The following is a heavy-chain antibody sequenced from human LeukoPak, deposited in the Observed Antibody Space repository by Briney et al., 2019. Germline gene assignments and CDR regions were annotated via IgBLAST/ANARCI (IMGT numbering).Heavy chain of an antibody. CDR1: GGSISSYY. CDR3: ASLLQLAALFDY. V-gene: IGHV4-59*12. CDR2: IYYSGST. J-gene: IGHJ4*02. Sequence: PSETLSLTCTVSGGSISSYYWSWIRQPPGKGLEWIGSIYYSGSTYYNPSLKSRVTISVDTSKNQFSLKLSSVTAADTAVYYCASLLQLAALFDYWGQGTLVTVSS. D-gene: IGHD6-13*01.